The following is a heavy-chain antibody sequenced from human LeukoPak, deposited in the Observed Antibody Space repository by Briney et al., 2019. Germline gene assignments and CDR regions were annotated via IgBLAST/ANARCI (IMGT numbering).Heavy chain of an antibody. V-gene: IGHV4-39*01. J-gene: IGHJ4*02. CDR3: ATQETTTDY. CDR1: GGSISSSSYC. D-gene: IGHD4-17*01. Sequence: SETLSLTCTVSGGSISSSSYCWGWIRQPPGQWLEWIGSIYYSGSTYYNPSLKSRVTLSVDTSKNQFSLKLSSVTAADTAVYYCATQETTTDYWGQGTLVTVSS. CDR2: IYYSGST.